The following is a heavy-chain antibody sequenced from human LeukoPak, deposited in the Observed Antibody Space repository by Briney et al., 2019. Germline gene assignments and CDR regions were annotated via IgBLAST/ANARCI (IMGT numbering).Heavy chain of an antibody. CDR1: KFTFSSYS. V-gene: IGHV3-21*04. D-gene: IGHD3-16*02. CDR2: IGPSGGSI. J-gene: IGHJ2*01. CDR3: ARLAGSRYPWYLDL. Sequence: ARSLTLSCATYKFTFSSYSMNWVRPPPGRGREWVSSIGPSGGSIFYADSVKGRFSISRDNAKNPLHLQMNSVRDDDTAVYYCARLAGSRYPWYLDLWGRGTLVTVSS.